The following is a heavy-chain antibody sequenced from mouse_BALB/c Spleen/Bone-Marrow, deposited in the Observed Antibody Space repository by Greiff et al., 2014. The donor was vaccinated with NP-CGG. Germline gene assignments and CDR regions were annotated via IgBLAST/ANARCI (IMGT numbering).Heavy chain of an antibody. D-gene: IGHD2-4*01. CDR1: GYTFTDNW. J-gene: IGHJ4*01. CDR2: IDTSDSYT. V-gene: IGHV1-69*01. CDR3: ARGGHDFSLDY. Sequence: LQESGAELGMPGASVKMSCKASGYTFTDNWIYWVKQRPGQGLEWFGAIDTSDSYTNYSQKFMGKASLTVDASSSTAYMQVSSLTSDDSAVYYCARGGHDFSLDYWRQGTSVPVPS.